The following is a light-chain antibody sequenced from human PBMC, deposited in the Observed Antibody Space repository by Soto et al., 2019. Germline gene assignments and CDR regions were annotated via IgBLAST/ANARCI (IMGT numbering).Light chain of an antibody. CDR2: AAS. J-gene: IGKJ3*01. CDR3: QQYSSVPL. Sequence: DIQMTQSPSSLSASVGDRVTITCRASQGISNYIAWYQQKPGKAPKLLIYAASTLQSGVPSRFSGSGSGTDFTLTINILQPEDVATYSCQQYSSVPLFGPGTKVDIK. V-gene: IGKV1-27*01. CDR1: QGISNY.